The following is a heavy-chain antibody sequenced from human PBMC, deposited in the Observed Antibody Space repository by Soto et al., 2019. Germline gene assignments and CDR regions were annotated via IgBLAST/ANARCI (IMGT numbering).Heavy chain of an antibody. D-gene: IGHD5-12*01. V-gene: IGHV4-31*11. Sequence: TPVLTSVVYGFSINRGALYWSWIRKHPVTGLEWIGYIYYSGSTYYNPSLKSRLSISVDTSKNHFSLRLSSMTAADTGVYYCARGRSGLNAESCGFWGEGTRVTLSS. CDR3: ARGRSGLNAESCGF. J-gene: IGHJ1*01. CDR2: IYYSGST. CDR1: GFSINRGALY.